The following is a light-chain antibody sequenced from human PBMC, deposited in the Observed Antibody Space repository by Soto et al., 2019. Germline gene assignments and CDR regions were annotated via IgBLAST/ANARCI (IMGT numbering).Light chain of an antibody. CDR3: QLYGSSLWT. J-gene: IGKJ1*01. CDR2: AAS. V-gene: IGKV3-20*01. CDR1: QSVNSVY. Sequence: EIVLTQSPGTLSLSPGERATLSCRASQSVNSVYLAWYQQPPGQAPRLLIYAASTRAFGIPDRFSASGSGTDFTLTISRLEPEDFAVYYCQLYGSSLWTFGQGTKVEIK.